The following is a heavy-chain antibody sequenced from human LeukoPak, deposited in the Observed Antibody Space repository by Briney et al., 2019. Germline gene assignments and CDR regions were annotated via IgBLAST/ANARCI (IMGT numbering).Heavy chain of an antibody. CDR1: GFTFSSYS. J-gene: IGHJ4*02. CDR3: ARELDRYNPLDY. D-gene: IGHD5-24*01. CDR2: ISSSSSYI. Sequence: GGSLRLSCAASGFTFSSYSMNWVRQAPGKGPEWVSSISSSSSYIYYADSVKGRFTISRDNAKNSLYLQMNSLRAEDTAVYYCARELDRYNPLDYWGQGTLVTVSS. V-gene: IGHV3-21*01.